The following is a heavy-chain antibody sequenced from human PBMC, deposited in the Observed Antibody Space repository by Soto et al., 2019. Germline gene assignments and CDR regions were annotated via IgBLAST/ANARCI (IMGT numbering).Heavy chain of an antibody. Sequence: PTLVNPTQTLTLTCTFSGFSLNTSGVGVGWIRQPPGKALEWLALIFWSDEKRYSPSLQTRLTIAKDTSRNQVVLTLTNMAPVNTATYFCARRPNYSNYVDFWGQGTLVTVSS. CDR3: ARRPNYSNYVDF. V-gene: IGHV2-5*01. D-gene: IGHD4-4*01. J-gene: IGHJ4*02. CDR1: GFSLNTSGVG. CDR2: IFWSDEK.